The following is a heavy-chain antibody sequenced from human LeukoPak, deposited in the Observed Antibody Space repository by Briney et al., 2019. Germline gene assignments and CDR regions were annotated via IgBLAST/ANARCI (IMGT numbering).Heavy chain of an antibody. D-gene: IGHD6-19*01. CDR3: AKNELPYNSGWSFDY. V-gene: IGHV3-33*06. J-gene: IGHJ4*02. Sequence: GGSLRLSCAASEFTFSSYGMHWVRQAPGKGLEWVAVIWYDGSNKYYADSVKGRFTISRDNSKNTLYLQMNSLRAEDTAVYYCAKNELPYNSGWSFDYWGQGTLVTVSS. CDR2: IWYDGSNK. CDR1: EFTFSSYG.